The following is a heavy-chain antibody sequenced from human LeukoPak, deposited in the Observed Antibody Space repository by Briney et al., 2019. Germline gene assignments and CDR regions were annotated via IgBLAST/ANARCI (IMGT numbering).Heavy chain of an antibody. J-gene: IGHJ6*04. CDR2: IRYDGSNK. CDR1: GFTFSSYG. Sequence: GGSLRLSCAASGFTFSSYGMHWVRQAPGKGLEWVAFIRYDGSNKYYADSVKGRFTISRDNAKNSLFLQMNSLRAEDTAVYFCAKSTRAVMAMMDVWGKGTTVTVSS. CDR3: AKSTRAVMAMMDV. V-gene: IGHV3-30*02. D-gene: IGHD3-16*01.